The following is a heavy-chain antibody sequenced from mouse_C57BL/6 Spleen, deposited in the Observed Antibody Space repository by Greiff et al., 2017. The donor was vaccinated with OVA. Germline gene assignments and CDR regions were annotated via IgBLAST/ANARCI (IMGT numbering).Heavy chain of an antibody. V-gene: IGHV1-72*01. Sequence: VQLQQPRAELVKPGASVKLSCKASGYTFTSYWMHWVKQRPGRGLEWIGRIDPNSGGTKYNEKFKSKATLTVDKPSSTAYMQLSSLTSEDSAVYYCATEYGNYRAWFAYWGQGTLVTVSA. CDR1: GYTFTSYW. D-gene: IGHD2-10*02. J-gene: IGHJ3*01. CDR3: ATEYGNYRAWFAY. CDR2: IDPNSGGT.